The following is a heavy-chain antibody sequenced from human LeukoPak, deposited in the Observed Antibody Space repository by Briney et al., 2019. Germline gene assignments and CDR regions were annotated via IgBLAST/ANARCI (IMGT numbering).Heavy chain of an antibody. CDR1: GFTFSSYA. CDR3: ATTNYYDKRNAFDI. D-gene: IGHD3-22*01. J-gene: IGHJ3*02. CDR2: ISYDGSNK. Sequence: GGSLRLSCAASGFTFSSYAMHWVRQAPGKGLEWVAVISYDGSNKYYADSVKGRFTISRDNSKNTLYLQMNSLRAEDTAVYYCATTNYYDKRNAFDIWGQGTMVTVSS. V-gene: IGHV3-30-3*01.